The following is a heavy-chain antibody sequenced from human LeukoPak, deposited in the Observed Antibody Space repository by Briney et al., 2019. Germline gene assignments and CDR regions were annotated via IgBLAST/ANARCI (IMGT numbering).Heavy chain of an antibody. Sequence: GGSLRLSCAASGFTFSSYGMHWVRQAPGKGLEWVAVISDDGSTKYYADSVKGRFTISGDNSKNTLYLEMNSLRAEDTAVYYCAKEGAAGGKMQYCFDYWGQGTLVTVSS. V-gene: IGHV3-30*18. CDR1: GFTFSSYG. D-gene: IGHD6-13*01. CDR3: AKEGAAGGKMQYCFDY. J-gene: IGHJ4*02. CDR2: ISDDGSTK.